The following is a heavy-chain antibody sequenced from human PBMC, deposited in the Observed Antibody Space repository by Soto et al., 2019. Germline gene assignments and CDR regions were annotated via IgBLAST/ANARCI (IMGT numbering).Heavy chain of an antibody. CDR2: IAYDGRNK. Sequence: QVQLVESGGGVVQPGRSLRLSCAASGFTFSSYAMHWVRQAPGKGLEWVAVIAYDGRNKYYADSVKGRFTISRDNSKYTLYLQMNSLRIEDTAVYYCARELERVFDYWGQGTLVTASS. V-gene: IGHV3-30*04. J-gene: IGHJ4*02. CDR1: GFTFSSYA. CDR3: ARELERVFDY. D-gene: IGHD1-1*01.